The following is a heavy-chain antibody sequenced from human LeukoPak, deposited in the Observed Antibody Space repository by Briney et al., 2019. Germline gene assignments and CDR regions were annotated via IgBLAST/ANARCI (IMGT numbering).Heavy chain of an antibody. CDR3: VRDSNYHPDC. CDR2: INSDDSRT. CDR1: GFTFSAFW. Sequence: PGGSLRLSCAASGFTFSAFWMHWVRQAPGKGLVWVSRINSDDSRTTYADSVKGRFTISRDNAKNTLHLQMNSLRVEDTAVYYCVRDSNYHPDCWGQGTLVTVSS. V-gene: IGHV3-74*01. D-gene: IGHD4-11*01. J-gene: IGHJ4*02.